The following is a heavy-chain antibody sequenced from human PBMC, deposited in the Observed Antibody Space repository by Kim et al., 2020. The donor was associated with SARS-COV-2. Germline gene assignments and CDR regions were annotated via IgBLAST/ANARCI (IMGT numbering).Heavy chain of an antibody. Sequence: SGSTNYNPSLKSRVTISVDTSKNQFSLNLNSVTAADTAVYYCARGRWGDYWGQGTLVIVSS. CDR2: SGST. V-gene: IGHV4-34*01. D-gene: IGHD3-16*01. J-gene: IGHJ4*02. CDR3: ARGRWGDY.